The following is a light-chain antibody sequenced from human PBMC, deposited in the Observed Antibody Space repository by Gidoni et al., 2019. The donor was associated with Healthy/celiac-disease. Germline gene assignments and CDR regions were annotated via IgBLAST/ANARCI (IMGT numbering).Light chain of an antibody. CDR3: QQANSFPFT. Sequence: DIHMTQSPSSVSASVGDRVTITCRASQGISSWLAWHQQKPGKAPKLLIYAASSLQSGVPSRFSGSGSGTDFTLTISSLQPEDFATYYCQQANSFPFTFGPGTKVDIK. V-gene: IGKV1-12*01. CDR1: QGISSW. J-gene: IGKJ3*01. CDR2: AAS.